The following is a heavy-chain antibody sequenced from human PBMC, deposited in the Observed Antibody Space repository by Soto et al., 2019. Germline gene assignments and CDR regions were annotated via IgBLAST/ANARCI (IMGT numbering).Heavy chain of an antibody. CDR3: ARDIGYEETTTDY. J-gene: IGHJ4*02. V-gene: IGHV3-21*01. CDR2: ISSSSSYI. Sequence: GGSLRLSCAASGFTFSSYSMNWVRQAPGKGLEWVSSISSSSSYIYYADSVKGRFTISRDNAKNSLNLQMTSLRAEDTAVYYCARDIGYEETTTDYWGQGTLVTVSS. CDR1: GFTFSSYS. D-gene: IGHD5-12*01.